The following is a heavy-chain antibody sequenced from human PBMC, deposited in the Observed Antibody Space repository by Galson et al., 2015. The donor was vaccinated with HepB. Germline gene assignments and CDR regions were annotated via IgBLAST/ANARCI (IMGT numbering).Heavy chain of an antibody. CDR3: ARARRYWYFDL. V-gene: IGHV3-21*01. Sequence: SLRLSCAPSGFTFSRYTMDWVRQAPGKGLEWVSSISSSNNIYYGDSVKGRFTISRDNAKNSLYLQMNTLRAEDTAVYYCARARRYWYFDLWGRGTLVTVSS. J-gene: IGHJ2*01. CDR2: ISSSNNI. CDR1: GFTFSRYT.